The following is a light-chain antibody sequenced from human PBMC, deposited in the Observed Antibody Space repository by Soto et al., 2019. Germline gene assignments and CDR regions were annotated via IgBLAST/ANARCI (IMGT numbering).Light chain of an antibody. CDR2: SAS. V-gene: IGKV1D-12*01. CDR3: QQANSFPWT. J-gene: IGKJ1*01. Sequence: IQMTQSPSAVGASIGGRVTITCRASQDISGWLAWFQQKPGKAPNLLIYSASTLQSGVPSRFSGSGYGTDFTLTIDSLQPEDFATYYCQQANSFPWTFGQGTKVDIK. CDR1: QDISGW.